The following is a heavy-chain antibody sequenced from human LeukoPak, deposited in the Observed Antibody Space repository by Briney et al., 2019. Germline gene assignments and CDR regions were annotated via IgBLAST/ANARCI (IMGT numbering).Heavy chain of an antibody. CDR1: GGSISTYY. D-gene: IGHD3-22*01. J-gene: IGHJ4*02. Sequence: SETLSLTCTVSGGSISTYYWSWIRQPPGKGPEWIGYIYYSGTNYNPSLKSRVTISVDTSKTQFSLKLSSVTAADTAVYYCARGSYYDSSGPVDFWGQGTLVTVSS. V-gene: IGHV4-59*01. CDR2: IYYSGT. CDR3: ARGSYYDSSGPVDF.